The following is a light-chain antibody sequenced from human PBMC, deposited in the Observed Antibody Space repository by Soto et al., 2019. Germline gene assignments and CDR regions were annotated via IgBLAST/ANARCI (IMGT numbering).Light chain of an antibody. Sequence: QAVVTQPPSASGTPGQRVTISCSGSRSNIGSNYVYWYQQLSGTAPKLLIYTNSQRPSGVPDRFSGSKSGTSASLAISGLRSEDEADYYCASWDDSLSAQVFGAGTKVTVL. V-gene: IGLV1-47*02. CDR1: RSNIGSNY. J-gene: IGLJ3*02. CDR2: TNS. CDR3: ASWDDSLSAQV.